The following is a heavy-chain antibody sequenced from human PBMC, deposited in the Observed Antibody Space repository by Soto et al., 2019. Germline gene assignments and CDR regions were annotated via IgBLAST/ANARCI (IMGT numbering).Heavy chain of an antibody. CDR3: ARGPYYYDSSGYYYRRRSGGYVDY. Sequence: QVQLQQWGAGLLKPSETLSLTCAVYGGSFSGYYWSWIRQPPGKGLEWIGEINHSGSTNYNPSLKSRVTISVDTSKNQFSLKLSSVTAADTAVYYCARGPYYYDSSGYYYRRRSGGYVDYWGQGTLVTVSS. CDR1: GGSFSGYY. CDR2: INHSGST. V-gene: IGHV4-34*01. J-gene: IGHJ4*02. D-gene: IGHD3-22*01.